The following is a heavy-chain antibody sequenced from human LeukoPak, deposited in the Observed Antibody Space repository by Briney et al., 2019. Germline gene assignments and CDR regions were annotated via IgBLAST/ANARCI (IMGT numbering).Heavy chain of an antibody. D-gene: IGHD3-9*01. CDR1: GFIFSSYS. CDR2: ISSSSSYI. V-gene: IGHV3-21*01. J-gene: IGHJ4*01. Sequence: GGSVRLSCAASGFIFSSYSMNWVRQAPGKGLVWVSSISSSSSYIHYADSVKGRFTISRDNAKNSLYLQMNSLRAECTFVYYCPRDGDVLTGYSADFDYWGHRTPVTVSP. CDR3: PRDGDVLTGYSADFDY.